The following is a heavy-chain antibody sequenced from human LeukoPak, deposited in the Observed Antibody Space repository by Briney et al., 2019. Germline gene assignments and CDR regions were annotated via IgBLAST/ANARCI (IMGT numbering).Heavy chain of an antibody. CDR3: AKGRGADTSYGMNV. CDR1: GFKFDDYA. J-gene: IGHJ6*02. V-gene: IGHV3-9*01. Sequence: GRSLRLSCAASGFKFDDYAMHWVRQAPGKGLEWVSSIPWTNAGEAYADSVKGRCTISRDNVKNCVYLELKSLRAEDTALYYCAKGRGADTSYGMNVWGQGTTVIVSS. CDR2: IPWTNAGE. D-gene: IGHD3-16*01.